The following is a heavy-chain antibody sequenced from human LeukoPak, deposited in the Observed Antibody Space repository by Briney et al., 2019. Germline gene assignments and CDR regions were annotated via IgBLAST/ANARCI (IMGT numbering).Heavy chain of an antibody. V-gene: IGHV3-53*04. Sequence: GGSLRLSCAASGFTVTTNYMSWVRQAPGKGLEWVSVIYSGGSTYYADSVKGGFTISRHNPKNTLYLQMDSLRDEDTAVYYCARGDFWSGYYTGLYWGQGTLVTVSS. CDR3: ARGDFWSGYYTGLY. CDR2: IYSGGST. J-gene: IGHJ4*02. D-gene: IGHD3-3*01. CDR1: GFTVTTNY.